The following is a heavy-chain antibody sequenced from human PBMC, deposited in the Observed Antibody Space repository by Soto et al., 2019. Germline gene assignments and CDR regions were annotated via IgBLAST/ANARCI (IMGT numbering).Heavy chain of an antibody. V-gene: IGHV1-2*04. CDR2: INPNSGAT. CDR1: GYTFSGFY. Sequence: ASVKVSFKASGYTFSGFYLHWVRQAPGQGLEWMGWINPNSGATGYAPKFQGWVTMTRDTSINTAYIELTSLTSNDTAVYYCARAGRLYGADDCFDCGGQGALVTVSS. J-gene: IGHJ4*02. D-gene: IGHD3-10*01. CDR3: ARAGRLYGADDCFDC.